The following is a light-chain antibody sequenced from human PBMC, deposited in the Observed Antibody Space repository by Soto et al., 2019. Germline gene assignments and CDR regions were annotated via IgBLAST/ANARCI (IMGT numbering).Light chain of an antibody. Sequence: QSALTQPASVSGSPGQSITISCTGTSSDVGAYNFVSWHQQHPGKAPKLIIYNVYDRPSGISYLFSGSKSGNTASLTISGLQGEDEADYYCSAYTVSRTYVFGTGTKVTV. CDR2: NVY. CDR3: SAYTVSRTYV. CDR1: SSDVGAYNF. J-gene: IGLJ1*01. V-gene: IGLV2-14*03.